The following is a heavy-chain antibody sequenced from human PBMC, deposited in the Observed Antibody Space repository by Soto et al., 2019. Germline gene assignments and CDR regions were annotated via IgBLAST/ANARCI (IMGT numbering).Heavy chain of an antibody. Sequence: QITLKESGPTLVKPTQTLTLTCTFSGFSLSTSGVGVGWIRQPPGKALEWLALIYWDDDKRYSPSLKSRLTITKDTSTNQVVLTMTNMDPVDTATYYCAHPNYDILTGYYHFDYWGQGTLVTVSS. CDR1: GFSLSTSGVG. J-gene: IGHJ4*02. V-gene: IGHV2-5*02. D-gene: IGHD3-9*01. CDR3: AHPNYDILTGYYHFDY. CDR2: IYWDDDK.